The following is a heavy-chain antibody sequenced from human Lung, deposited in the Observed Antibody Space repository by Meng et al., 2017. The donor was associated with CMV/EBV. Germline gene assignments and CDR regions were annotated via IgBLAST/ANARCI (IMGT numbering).Heavy chain of an antibody. CDR1: GFTFGNYA. CDR3: GRDYVNSIDH. J-gene: IGHJ4*02. CDR2: IGHDGNNE. D-gene: IGHD2/OR15-2a*01. V-gene: IGHV3-30*02. Sequence: VRLVGCGGGGVQPGGSLGRSCATSGFTFGNYAMHWVRQAPGKGLEWLAFIGHDGNNEQYADSMKGRFTISRDNFNTVYLQMRSLRDEDTALYYCGRDYVNSIDHWGQGTLVTVSS.